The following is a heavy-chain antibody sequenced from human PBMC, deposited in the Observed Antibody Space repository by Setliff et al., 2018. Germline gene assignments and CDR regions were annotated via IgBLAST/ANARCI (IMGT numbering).Heavy chain of an antibody. Sequence: GASVKVSCKASGGTFSIYTISWVRQAPGQGLEWMGRIIPIFGTANYAQKFQGRVTITADKSTSTAYMELSSLRSEDTAVYYCARELPRTIFGVVIDYWGQGTLVTVSS. CDR1: GGTFSIYT. D-gene: IGHD3-3*01. CDR2: IIPIFGTA. CDR3: ARELPRTIFGVVIDY. J-gene: IGHJ4*02. V-gene: IGHV1-69*08.